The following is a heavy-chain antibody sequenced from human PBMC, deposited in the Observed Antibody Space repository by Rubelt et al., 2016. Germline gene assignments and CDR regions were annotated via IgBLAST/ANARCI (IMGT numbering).Heavy chain of an antibody. CDR2: IHHSGDT. V-gene: IGHV4-34*02. CDR1: GGSFSGFH. D-gene: IGHD1-26*01. Sequence: QVQLQQWGAGLLKPSETLSLTCAVYGGSFSGFHWVWIRQPPGKGLEWIGEIHHSGDTNYNPSLKSRVTISLDTSKNQFPRKLGSVTAADTAGYYCARAAGSGSYYFWAFDIWGQGTMVTVSS. CDR3: ARAAGSGSYYFWAFDI. J-gene: IGHJ3*02.